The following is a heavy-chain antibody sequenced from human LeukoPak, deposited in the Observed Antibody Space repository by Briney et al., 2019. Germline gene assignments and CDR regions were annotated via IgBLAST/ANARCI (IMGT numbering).Heavy chain of an antibody. CDR1: GGSISSYY. D-gene: IGHD3-3*01. Sequence: PSETLSLTCTVSGGSISSYYWSWIRQPPGKGLEWIGYIYYTGSINYNPSLKSRVTISVDTSKNQFSLKLSSVTAADTAVYYCAGGGRTIFGVVYLDYWGQGILVTVSS. CDR2: IYYTGSI. V-gene: IGHV4-59*01. CDR3: AGGGRTIFGVVYLDY. J-gene: IGHJ4*02.